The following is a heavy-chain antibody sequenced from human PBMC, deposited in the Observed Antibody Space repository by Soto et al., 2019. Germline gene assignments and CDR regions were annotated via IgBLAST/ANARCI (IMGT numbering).Heavy chain of an antibody. J-gene: IGHJ4*02. CDR1: GFTFDDYA. CDR2: ISWNSGKI. Sequence: GGSLRLSCAASGFTFDDYAMHWVRQAPGKGLEWVSGISWNSGKIGYADSVKGRFTISRDNTKNSLYLQMNSLRAEDTALYLCEKGDCSDGSCSFDHWGQGTLVTVSS. D-gene: IGHD2-15*01. CDR3: EKGDCSDGSCSFDH. V-gene: IGHV3-9*01.